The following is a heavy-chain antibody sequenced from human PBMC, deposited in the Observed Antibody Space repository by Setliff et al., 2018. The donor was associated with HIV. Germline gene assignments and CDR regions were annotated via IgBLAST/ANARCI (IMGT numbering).Heavy chain of an antibody. CDR1: EFTFSDYY. D-gene: IGHD2-15*01. CDR3: ARGGDCSGGSCYSNYGAFDI. Sequence: PGGSLRLSCVASEFTFSDYYMSWIRQAPGKGLEWLSYISTSGTNIHYADSVKGRFTISRDNAKNSLFLEMNSLRVEDTALYFCARGGDCSGGSCYSNYGAFDIWGQGTVVT. J-gene: IGHJ3*02. V-gene: IGHV3-11*01. CDR2: ISTSGTNI.